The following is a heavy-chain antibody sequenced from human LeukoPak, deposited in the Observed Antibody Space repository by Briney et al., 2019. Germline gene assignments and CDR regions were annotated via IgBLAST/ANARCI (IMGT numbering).Heavy chain of an antibody. J-gene: IGHJ5*02. CDR2: ISAYNGNT. CDR1: GYTFTSYG. D-gene: IGHD3-22*01. V-gene: IGHV1-18*01. Sequence: ASVKVSCKASGYTFTSYGISWVRQAPGQGLEWMGWISAYNGNTNYAQKLQGRVTMTTDTSTSTAYMELRSLRSDDTAVYYCARDVYYYDSSGPGVQDWFDPWGQGTLVTVSS. CDR3: ARDVYYYDSSGPGVQDWFDP.